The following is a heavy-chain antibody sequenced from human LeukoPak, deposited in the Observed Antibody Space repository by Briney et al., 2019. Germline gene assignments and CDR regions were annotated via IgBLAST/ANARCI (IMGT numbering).Heavy chain of an antibody. Sequence: KTSETLSLTCAVYGGSFSGYYWGWIRQPPGKTLEWIGSIYSSGSTYYNSSLQSRVIIIIDTPKNHFSLTLSSVTAADTAVYYCARSDGYGLVDIWGQGTMVTVSS. V-gene: IGHV4-34*01. D-gene: IGHD3-10*01. CDR2: IYSSGST. J-gene: IGHJ3*02. CDR1: GGSFSGYY. CDR3: ARSDGYGLVDI.